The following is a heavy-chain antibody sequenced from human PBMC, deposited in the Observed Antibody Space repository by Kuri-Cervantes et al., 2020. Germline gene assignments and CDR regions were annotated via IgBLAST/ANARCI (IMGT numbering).Heavy chain of an antibody. CDR1: GYTFTSYG. D-gene: IGHD7-27*01. CDR3: AREGAPSGDTLGWYFDL. J-gene: IGHJ2*01. CDR2: ISAYNGNT. V-gene: IGHV1-18*01. Sequence: ASVKISCKASGYTFTSYGISWVRQAPGQGLEWMGWISAYNGNTNYAQKLQGRVTMTTDTSTSAAYMELRSLRSDDTAVYYCAREGAPSGDTLGWYFDLWGRGTLVTVSS.